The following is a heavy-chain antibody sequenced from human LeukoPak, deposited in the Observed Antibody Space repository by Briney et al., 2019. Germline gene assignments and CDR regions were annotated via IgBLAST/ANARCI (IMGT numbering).Heavy chain of an antibody. CDR2: IYYSGST. V-gene: IGHV4-31*03. CDR3: ARARSAAGNFDY. D-gene: IGHD6-13*01. J-gene: IGHJ4*02. CDR1: GGSISSGGYY. Sequence: SQTLSLTCTVSGGSISSGGYYWSWIRQHPGKGLEWIGYIYYSGSTYYNPSLKSRVTISADTSKNQFSLKLSSVTAADTAVYYCARARSAAGNFDYWGQGTLVSVSS.